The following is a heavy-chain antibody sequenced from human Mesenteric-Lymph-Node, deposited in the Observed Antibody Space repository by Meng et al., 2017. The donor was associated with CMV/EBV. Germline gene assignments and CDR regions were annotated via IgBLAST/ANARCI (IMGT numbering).Heavy chain of an antibody. J-gene: IGHJ4*02. CDR2: TSSSSRYI. Sequence: GESLKISCAASGFTFSTYNTNWVRQAPGKGLEWVSCTSSSSRYIYYADSVKGRFTISRDDAKNSLYLQMNSLRAEDTAVYYCARSRVPAQYQGDFDYWGQGTLVTVSS. CDR1: GFTFSTYN. V-gene: IGHV3-21*01. D-gene: IGHD2-2*01. CDR3: ARSRVPAQYQGDFDY.